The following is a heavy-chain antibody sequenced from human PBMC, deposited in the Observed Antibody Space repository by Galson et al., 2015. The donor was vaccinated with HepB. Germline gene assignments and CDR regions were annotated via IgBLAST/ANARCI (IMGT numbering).Heavy chain of an antibody. J-gene: IGHJ3*02. V-gene: IGHV3-23*01. CDR1: GFTFSTFA. Sequence: SLRLSCAASGFTFSTFAMSWVRQAPGKGLEWVSAMSDSGGTTYYADSVKGRFTISRDNSENTVYLQMNSLRAEDAAIYYCATKQAGPSGAFDIWGQGTMVTVSS. CDR2: MSDSGGTT. CDR3: ATKQAGPSGAFDI.